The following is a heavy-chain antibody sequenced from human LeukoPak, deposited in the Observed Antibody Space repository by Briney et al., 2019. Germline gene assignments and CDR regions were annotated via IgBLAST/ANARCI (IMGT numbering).Heavy chain of an antibody. Sequence: GTSVKVSCKASGFTFTSSAMQWVRQARGQRLEWIGWIVIGSGNTNYAQKFQGRVTITTDESTSTAYMELSSLRSEDTAVYYCAREWGPPYYFDYWGQGTLVTVSS. CDR2: IVIGSGNT. V-gene: IGHV1-58*02. CDR3: AREWGPPYYFDY. CDR1: GFTFTSSA. J-gene: IGHJ4*02. D-gene: IGHD1-26*01.